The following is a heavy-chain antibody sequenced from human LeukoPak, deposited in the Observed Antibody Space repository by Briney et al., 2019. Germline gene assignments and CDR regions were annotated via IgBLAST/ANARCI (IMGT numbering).Heavy chain of an antibody. CDR1: GFTFSSYG. Sequence: GGSLRLSCAASGFTFSSYGMHWVRQAPGKGLEWVALIRYDGSNKYYADSVKGRFTISRDNSKNTLYLQMNSLRAEDTAVYYCAKDLAAGTTGADWFDPWGQGTLVTVSS. V-gene: IGHV3-30*02. CDR3: AKDLAAGTTGADWFDP. D-gene: IGHD1-7*01. CDR2: IRYDGSNK. J-gene: IGHJ5*02.